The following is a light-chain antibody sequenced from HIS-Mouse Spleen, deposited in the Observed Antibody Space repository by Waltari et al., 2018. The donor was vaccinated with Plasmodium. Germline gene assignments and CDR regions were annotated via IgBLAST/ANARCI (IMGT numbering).Light chain of an antibody. CDR3: QVWDSSSDRWV. CDR1: NIGSKS. CDR2: DDS. Sequence: SYVLTQPPSVSVAPGQTARITCGGNNIGSKSVHWYQQKPGQAPVLVVYDDSDRPSGIPARFSGSNSGNTATLTIGRVEAGDEADYYCQVWDSSSDRWVFGGGTKLTVL. J-gene: IGLJ3*02. V-gene: IGLV3-21*02.